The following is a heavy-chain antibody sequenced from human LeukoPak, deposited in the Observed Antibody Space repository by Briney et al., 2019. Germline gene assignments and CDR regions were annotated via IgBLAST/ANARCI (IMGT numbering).Heavy chain of an antibody. J-gene: IGHJ4*02. CDR2: IWCDGSNK. CDR1: GFTFSGSA. CDR3: ARDLYNWNDGGYFDY. D-gene: IGHD1-1*01. Sequence: GGSLKLSCAASGFTFSGSAMHWVRQAPGKGLEWVAVIWCDGSNKYYADSVKGRFTISRDNSKNTLYLQMNSLRAEDTAVYYCARDLYNWNDGGYFDYWGQGTLVTVSS. V-gene: IGHV3-33*08.